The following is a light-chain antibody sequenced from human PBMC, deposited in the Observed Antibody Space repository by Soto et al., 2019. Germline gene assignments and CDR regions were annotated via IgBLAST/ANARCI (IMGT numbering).Light chain of an antibody. CDR3: QQANSYPWT. CDR1: QGVSDW. J-gene: IGKJ1*01. V-gene: IGKV1-12*01. Sequence: DIQMTQFPSTLSASVGDSVTITCRASQGVSDWVAWYQQKPGEAPKLLIYGSSSLLSGVPSRFSGTRSGTDFTLTISSLQPEDFAAYYCQQANSYPWTFGQGTKVDI. CDR2: GSS.